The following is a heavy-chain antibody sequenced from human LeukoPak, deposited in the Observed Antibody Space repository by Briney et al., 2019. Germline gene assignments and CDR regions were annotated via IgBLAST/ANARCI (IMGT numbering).Heavy chain of an antibody. Sequence: GGSLRLSCAASGFTFSSYAMSWVRQAPGKGLEWVSAISGSGGSTYYADSVKGRFTISRDNSKNTLYLQMNSLRAEDTAVYYCAKDQYVGGATTSDYWGQGTLVTVSS. J-gene: IGHJ4*02. D-gene: IGHD1-26*01. CDR1: GFTFSSYA. CDR2: ISGSGGST. V-gene: IGHV3-23*01. CDR3: AKDQYVGGATTSDY.